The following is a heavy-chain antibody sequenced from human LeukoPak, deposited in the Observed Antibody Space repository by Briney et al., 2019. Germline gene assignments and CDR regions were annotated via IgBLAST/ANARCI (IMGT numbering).Heavy chain of an antibody. CDR2: IHDDGRVT. J-gene: IGHJ4*02. Sequence: GGSLRLSCAASGFSFTAYAMSWFRQTPGKGLEWVANIHDDGRVTNYVDSVKGRFTISRDNARNSVYLQMNSLRVEDTSLYYCARGRGWADHWGQGTLVTVSS. CDR3: ARGRGWADH. CDR1: GFSFTAYA. V-gene: IGHV3-7*01. D-gene: IGHD3-16*01.